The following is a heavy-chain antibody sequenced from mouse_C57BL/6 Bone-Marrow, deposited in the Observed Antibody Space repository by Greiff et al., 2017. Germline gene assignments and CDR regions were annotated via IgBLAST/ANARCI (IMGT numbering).Heavy chain of an antibody. Sequence: EVKLVESGGGLVQPGGSLKLSCAASGFTFSDYGMAWVRQAPRKGPEWVAFISNLAYSIYYADTVTGRFTISRENAKNTLYLEMSSLRSEDTAMYYCARRGADGYYDYRGQSTTLTVSS. CDR1: GFTFSDYG. CDR2: ISNLAYSI. D-gene: IGHD2-3*01. J-gene: IGHJ2*01. V-gene: IGHV5-15*01. CDR3: ARRGADGYYDY.